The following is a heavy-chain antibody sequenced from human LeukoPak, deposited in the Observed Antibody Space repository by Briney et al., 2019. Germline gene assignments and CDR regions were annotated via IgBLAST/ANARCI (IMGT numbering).Heavy chain of an antibody. D-gene: IGHD6-13*01. V-gene: IGHV1-8*01. Sequence: ASVTVSCKASGYTFTSYDINWVRQATGQGLEWMGWMNPNSGNTGYAQKFQGRVTITRDTSIDTAFMELSSLRPDDTAVYYCARGGSSSSYYNNYGMDVWGQGTTITVSS. J-gene: IGHJ6*02. CDR2: MNPNSGNT. CDR1: GYTFTSYD. CDR3: ARGGSSSSYYNNYGMDV.